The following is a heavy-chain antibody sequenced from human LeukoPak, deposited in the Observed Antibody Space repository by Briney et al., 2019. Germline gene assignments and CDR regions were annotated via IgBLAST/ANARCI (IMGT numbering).Heavy chain of an antibody. D-gene: IGHD2-15*01. Sequence: GGSLRLSCAASGFTFSSYWMSWVRQAPGKGLEWVANIKQDGSEKYYVDSVKGRFTISRDNAKNSLYLQMNSLRAEDTAVYYCARDGEGNCSGGSCYNLDYWGQGTLVTVSS. J-gene: IGHJ4*02. CDR2: IKQDGSEK. V-gene: IGHV3-7*01. CDR1: GFTFSSYW. CDR3: ARDGEGNCSGGSCYNLDY.